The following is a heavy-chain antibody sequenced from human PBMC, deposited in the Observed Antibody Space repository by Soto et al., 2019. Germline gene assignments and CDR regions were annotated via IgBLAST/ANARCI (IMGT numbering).Heavy chain of an antibody. CDR2: IYYSGST. CDR1: GGSISSGGYY. J-gene: IGHJ4*02. D-gene: IGHD3-10*01. Sequence: SETLSLTCTVSGGSISSGGYYWSWIRQHPGKGLEWIGYIYYSGSTYYNPSLKSRVTISVDTSKNQFSLKLSSVTAADTAVYYCARGSGSYSHFDYWGQGTLVTVYS. CDR3: ARGSGSYSHFDY. V-gene: IGHV4-31*03.